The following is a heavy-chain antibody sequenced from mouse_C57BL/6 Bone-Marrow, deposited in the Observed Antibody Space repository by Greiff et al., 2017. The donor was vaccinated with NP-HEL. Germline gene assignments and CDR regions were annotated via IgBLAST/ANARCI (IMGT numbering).Heavy chain of an antibody. V-gene: IGHV2-9*01. Sequence: QVQLQQSGPGLVAPSQSLSITCTVSGFSLTSYGVDWVRQPPGKGLEWLGVIWGGGSTNYNSDPMSRRSISKDNSKIQVFLKMNSLQTDDTAMYYCATFITTVGGSFAYWGQGTLVTVSA. CDR2: IWGGGST. CDR3: ATFITTVGGSFAY. D-gene: IGHD1-1*01. CDR1: GFSLTSYG. J-gene: IGHJ3*01.